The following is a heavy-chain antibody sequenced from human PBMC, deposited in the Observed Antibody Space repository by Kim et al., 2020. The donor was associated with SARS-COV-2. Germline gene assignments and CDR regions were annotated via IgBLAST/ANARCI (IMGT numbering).Heavy chain of an antibody. J-gene: IGHJ6*02. Sequence: GGSLRLSCAASGFTFSSYAMSWVRQAPGKGLEWVSAISGSGGSTYYADSVKGRFTISRDNSKNTLYLQMNSLRAEDTAVYYCARADKAAGRRDYYYYYGMDVWGQGTTVTVSS. V-gene: IGHV3-23*01. CDR1: GFTFSSYA. D-gene: IGHD6-13*01. CDR2: ISGSGGST. CDR3: ARADKAAGRRDYYYYYGMDV.